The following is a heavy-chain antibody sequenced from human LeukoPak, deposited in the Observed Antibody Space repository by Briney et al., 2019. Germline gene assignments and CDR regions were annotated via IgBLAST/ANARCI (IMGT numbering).Heavy chain of an antibody. V-gene: IGHV1-8*01. CDR2: MNPNSGNT. CDR3: ARRGARYSYGPNWFDP. CDR1: GYTFTSYD. D-gene: IGHD5-18*01. Sequence: ASVKVSCKASGYTFTSYDINWVRQATGQGLEWMGWMNPNSGNTGYAQKFQGRVTMTRNTSISTAYMELSSLRSEDTAVYYCARRGARYSYGPNWFDPWGQGTLVPVSS. J-gene: IGHJ5*02.